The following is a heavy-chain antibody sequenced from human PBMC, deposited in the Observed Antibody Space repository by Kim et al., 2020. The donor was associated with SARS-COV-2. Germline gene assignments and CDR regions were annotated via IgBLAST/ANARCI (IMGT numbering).Heavy chain of an antibody. CDR3: ARDPAPIFWFGELPLYYFDY. V-gene: IGHV3-33*01. Sequence: GGSLRLSCAASGFTFSSYGMHWVRQAPGKGLEWVAVIWYDGSNKYYADSVKGRFTISRDNSKNTLYLQMNSLRAEDTAVYYCARDPAPIFWFGELPLYYFDYWGQGTLVTVSS. D-gene: IGHD3-10*01. CDR1: GFTFSSYG. CDR2: IWYDGSNK. J-gene: IGHJ4*02.